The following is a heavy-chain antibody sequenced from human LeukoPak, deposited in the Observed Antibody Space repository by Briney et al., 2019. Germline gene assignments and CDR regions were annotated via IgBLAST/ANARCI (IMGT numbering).Heavy chain of an antibody. J-gene: IGHJ4*02. CDR3: ARTTSSGYYTLFDF. D-gene: IGHD3-3*01. CDR2: IYYSGST. CDR1: GGSISSYY. V-gene: IGHV4-59*08. Sequence: PSETLSLTCTVSGGSISSYYWSWIRQPPGKGLEWIGYIYYSGSTNYNPSLKSRVTISVDTSKNQFSLKLSSVTAADTAVYYCARTTSSGYYTLFDFWGQGTLVTVSS.